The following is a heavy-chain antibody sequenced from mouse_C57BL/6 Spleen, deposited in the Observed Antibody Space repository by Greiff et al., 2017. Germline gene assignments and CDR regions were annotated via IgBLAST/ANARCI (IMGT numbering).Heavy chain of an antibody. CDR2: IYPGDGDT. CDR1: GYAFSSYW. D-gene: IGHD2-1*01. CDR3: ARGGALYYGNYDWYFDV. V-gene: IGHV1-80*01. J-gene: IGHJ1*03. Sequence: QVQLQQSGAELVKPGASVKISCKASGYAFSSYWMNWVKQRPGKGLEWIGQIYPGDGDTNYNGKFKGKATLTADKSSSTAYMQLSSLTSEDSAVYFCARGGALYYGNYDWYFDVWGTGTTVTVSS.